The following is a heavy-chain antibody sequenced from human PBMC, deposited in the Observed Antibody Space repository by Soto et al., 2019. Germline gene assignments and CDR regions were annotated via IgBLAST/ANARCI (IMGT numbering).Heavy chain of an antibody. J-gene: IGHJ4*02. V-gene: IGHV1-3*01. Sequence: ASVKVSCKASGYTFANYAIHWVRQAPGQRLEWMGWINAGNGNPKYSQKIQDRVTISRDTSATTAYMEMSSLRSEDTAVYYCARGSYYYESSGYCPDYWGQGTLVTVSS. CDR3: ARGSYYYESSGYCPDY. CDR2: INAGNGNP. CDR1: GYTFANYA. D-gene: IGHD3-22*01.